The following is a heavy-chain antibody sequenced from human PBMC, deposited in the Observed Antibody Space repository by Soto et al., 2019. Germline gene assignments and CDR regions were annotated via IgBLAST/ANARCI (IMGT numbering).Heavy chain of an antibody. D-gene: IGHD4-17*01. CDR3: ARTDYGDYVGYFDH. Sequence: QITLKESGPSLVKPTQTLTLTCTFSGFSLSTSGVGVGWIRQPPGKALEWLALIYWDDDKRYRPSLKSRLTITKDTSKNEVVLTMTNMDPVDTATYYCARTDYGDYVGYFDHWGRGTLVTVSS. J-gene: IGHJ2*01. V-gene: IGHV2-5*02. CDR1: GFSLSTSGVG. CDR2: IYWDDDK.